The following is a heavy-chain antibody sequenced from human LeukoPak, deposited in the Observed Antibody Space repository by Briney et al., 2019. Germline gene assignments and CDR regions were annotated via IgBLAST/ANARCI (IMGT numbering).Heavy chain of an antibody. CDR2: IKQDGSEK. J-gene: IGHJ5*02. CDR3: ARGLTHDAYGTLEWLRTGVFDP. D-gene: IGHD3-3*01. V-gene: IGHV3-7*01. Sequence: GGSLRLSCAASGFTFTTYWMNWVRQAPGKGLEWVANIKQDGSEKYYVDSVKGRITISRDNAKNSLYLQMNSLRAEDTAVYYCARGLTHDAYGTLEWLRTGVFDPWGQGTLVTVSS. CDR1: GFTFTTYW.